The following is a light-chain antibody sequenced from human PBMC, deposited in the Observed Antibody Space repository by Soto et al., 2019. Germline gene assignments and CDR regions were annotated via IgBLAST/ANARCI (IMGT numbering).Light chain of an antibody. CDR2: GAS. CDR3: QQYKNWPALT. V-gene: IGKV3-15*01. Sequence: EMVMTQSPATLSVSPGERATLSCRVGQSVSSNLAWYQQKPGQAPRLLIYGASTRATGIPARFSGSGSGTEFTLTISSLQSEDSAVYYCQQYKNWPALTFGGGTKVEIK. CDR1: QSVSSN. J-gene: IGKJ4*01.